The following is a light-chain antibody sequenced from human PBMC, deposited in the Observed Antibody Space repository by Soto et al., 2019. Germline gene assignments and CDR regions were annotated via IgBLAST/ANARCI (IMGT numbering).Light chain of an antibody. V-gene: IGLV1-44*01. CDR3: AAWDDSLRAVV. Sequence: QSALTQSASASATPGQRVTISCSGSSSNIGTYPVHWYQQLPGTAPTLLIFRNNQRPSGGPDRFSGYKSDASASLAISGPQSEDEADYYCAAWDDSLRAVVFGGGTKVTVL. J-gene: IGLJ2*01. CDR1: SSNIGTYP. CDR2: RNN.